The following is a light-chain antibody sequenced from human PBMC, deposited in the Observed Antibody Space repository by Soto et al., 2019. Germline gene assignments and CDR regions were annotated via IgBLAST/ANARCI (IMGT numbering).Light chain of an antibody. CDR1: QSIRSN. V-gene: IGKV3-15*01. J-gene: IGKJ4*01. CDR2: VAS. Sequence: EIVMTQSPRTLSVSPGERAPHSCRASQSIRSNLAWYQQKPGQTPRLLIYVASTRATGIPARFTGSGSGTDFTLTISSLQSEDCAIYYCQQYNNWPLTFGGGTKVDI. CDR3: QQYNNWPLT.